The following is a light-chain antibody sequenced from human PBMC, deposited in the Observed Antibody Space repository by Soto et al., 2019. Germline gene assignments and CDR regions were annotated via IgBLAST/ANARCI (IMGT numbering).Light chain of an antibody. V-gene: IGKV3-15*01. CDR1: QSVSRN. CDR3: QEHNNWPPLT. CDR2: DAS. J-gene: IGKJ1*01. Sequence: EIVVTQSPATLSVSPGERVTLSCRASQSVSRNLAWYQQRPGQAPRLLIFDASTRATGVPARFSGGGSGTDFTLPISSLQSEDFAVYYCQEHNNWPPLTFGQGTKVEIK.